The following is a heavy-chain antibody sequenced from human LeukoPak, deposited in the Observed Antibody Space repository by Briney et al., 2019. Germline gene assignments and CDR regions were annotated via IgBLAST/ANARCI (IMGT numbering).Heavy chain of an antibody. CDR2: ISSSSSYI. CDR1: GFTFSSYI. D-gene: IGHD2-21*01. Sequence: GGSLRLSCAASGFTFSSYIMNWVRQAPGKGLEWVSSISSSSSYIYYADSVKGRFTISRDNAKNSLYLQMNSLRAEDTAVFYCARSPIGQPRWGYYFDYWGQGTLVTVSS. CDR3: ARSPIGQPRWGYYFDY. V-gene: IGHV3-21*01. J-gene: IGHJ4*02.